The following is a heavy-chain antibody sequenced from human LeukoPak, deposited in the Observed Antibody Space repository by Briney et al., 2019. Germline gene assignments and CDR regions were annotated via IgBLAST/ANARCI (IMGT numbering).Heavy chain of an antibody. J-gene: IGHJ5*02. D-gene: IGHD6-13*01. V-gene: IGHV4-59*02. CDR3: ARASIPAGVFWFDP. CDR2: IYYSGTT. Sequence: PETLSLTCTVSGGSVSTYYWSWIRQPPGKGLEWIGYIYYSGTTDYNPSLKSRVTISVDTSKNQFSLKVTSVTAADTAVYYCARASIPAGVFWFDPWGQGTLVTVSS. CDR1: GGSVSTYY.